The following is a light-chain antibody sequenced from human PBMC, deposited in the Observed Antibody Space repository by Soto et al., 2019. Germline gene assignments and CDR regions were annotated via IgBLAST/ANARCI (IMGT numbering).Light chain of an antibody. Sequence: DIQMTQSPPSLSASVGDRVSIACRASQTINSYVNWYQHKPGQAPKLLMYRASTLHTGVPSRFSGSGSGTHFTLTISSVQPEDFATYFCQQSYSTPFTFGPGTRLDVK. CDR2: RAS. CDR3: QQSYSTPFT. CDR1: QTINSY. J-gene: IGKJ3*01. V-gene: IGKV1-39*01.